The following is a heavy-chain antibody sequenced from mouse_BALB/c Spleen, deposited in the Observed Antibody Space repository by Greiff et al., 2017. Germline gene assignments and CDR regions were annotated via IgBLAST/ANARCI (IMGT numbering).Heavy chain of an antibody. D-gene: IGHD2-2*01. J-gene: IGHJ2*01. V-gene: IGHV1-54*01. CDR2: INPGSGGT. CDR1: GYAFTNYL. Sequence: VQLQQSGAELVRPGPSVKVSCKASGYAFTNYLIEWVKQRPGQGLEWIGVINPGSGGTNYNEKFKGKATLTADKSSSTAYMQLSSLTSDDSAVYFCARWGYDDYWGQGTTLTVSS. CDR3: ARWGYDDY.